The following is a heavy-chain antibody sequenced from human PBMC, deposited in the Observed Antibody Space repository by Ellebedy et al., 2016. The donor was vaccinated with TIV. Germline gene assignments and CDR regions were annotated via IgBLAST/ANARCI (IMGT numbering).Heavy chain of an antibody. J-gene: IGHJ3*02. CDR2: IYYSGST. CDR3: ARSAATTVTTFAFDI. CDR1: GGSISSSSYY. D-gene: IGHD4-17*01. V-gene: IGHV4-39*01. Sequence: MPSETLSLTCTVSGGSISSSSYYWGWIRQPPGKGLEWIGSIYYSGSTYYNPSLKSRVTISVDTSKNQFSLKLSSVTAADTAVYYCARSAATTVTTFAFDIWGQGTMVTVSS.